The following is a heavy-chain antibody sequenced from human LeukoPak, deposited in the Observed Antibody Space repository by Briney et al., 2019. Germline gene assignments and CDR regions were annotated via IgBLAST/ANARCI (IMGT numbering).Heavy chain of an antibody. CDR3: AREGGSIYVAAAGYNWFDP. V-gene: IGHV1-69*04. J-gene: IGHJ5*02. Sequence: SVKVSCKASGGTFSSYTISWVRQAPGQGLEWMGRIIPILGIANYAQKFQGRVTITADKSTSTAYMELSSLRSEDTAVYYCAREGGSIYVAAAGYNWFDPWGQGTLVTVSS. D-gene: IGHD6-13*01. CDR2: IIPILGIA. CDR1: GGTFSSYT.